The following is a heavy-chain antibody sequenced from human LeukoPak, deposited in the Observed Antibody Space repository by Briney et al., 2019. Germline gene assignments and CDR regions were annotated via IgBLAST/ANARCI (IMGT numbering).Heavy chain of an antibody. D-gene: IGHD3-3*01. Sequence: ASVKVSCKASGYTLTGYYMHWVRQAPGQGLEWMGWINPNSGGTNYAQKFQGRVTMTRDTSISTAYMELSRLRSDDTAVYYCARTASITIFGVPFPGYWGQGTLVTVSS. CDR3: ARTASITIFGVPFPGY. J-gene: IGHJ4*02. CDR2: INPNSGGT. V-gene: IGHV1-2*02. CDR1: GYTLTGYY.